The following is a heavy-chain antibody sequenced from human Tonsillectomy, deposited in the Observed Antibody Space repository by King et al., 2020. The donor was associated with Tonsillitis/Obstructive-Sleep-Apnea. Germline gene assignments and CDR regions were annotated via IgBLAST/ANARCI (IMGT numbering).Heavy chain of an antibody. CDR1: GYTFTDYY. CDR3: ARVGAYCDGSGYYVS. D-gene: IGHD3-22*01. V-gene: IGHV1-2*02. Sequence: QLVQSGAEVKKPGASVKVSCKASGYTFTDYYMHWVRQAPGQGLEWMVWINPNSGGTNYAQKFQGRVTMTRDTSISTAYMELSRLRSDDTAVYYCARVGAYCDGSGYYVSWGQGTLVTVSS. J-gene: IGHJ5*02. CDR2: INPNSGGT.